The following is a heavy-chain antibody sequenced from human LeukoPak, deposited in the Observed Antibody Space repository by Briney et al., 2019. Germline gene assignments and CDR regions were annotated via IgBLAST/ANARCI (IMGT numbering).Heavy chain of an antibody. J-gene: IGHJ6*03. CDR2: IIPIFGTA. Sequence: SVKVSCKASGGTFSSYAISWVRQAPGQGLEWMGGIIPIFGTANYAQKFQGRVTITADESTSTAYKELSSLRSEDTAVYYCARAKASYSGYDRGYYYYYMDVWGKGTTVTVSS. CDR1: GGTFSSYA. CDR3: ARAKASYSGYDRGYYYYYMDV. V-gene: IGHV1-69*13. D-gene: IGHD5-12*01.